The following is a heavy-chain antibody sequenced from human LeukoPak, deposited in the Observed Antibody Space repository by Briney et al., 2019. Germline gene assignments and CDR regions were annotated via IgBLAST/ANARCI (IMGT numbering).Heavy chain of an antibody. J-gene: IGHJ4*02. CDR1: GYTFTGYY. CDR2: INPNSGGT. Sequence: PGASVKVSCKASGYTFTGYYMHWVRQAPGQGLEWMGWINPNSGGTNYAQKFQGRVTMTRDTSISTAYMELSRLRSDGTAVYYCARAAAGTSLFNYWGQGTLVTVSS. D-gene: IGHD6-13*01. V-gene: IGHV1-2*02. CDR3: ARAAAGTSLFNY.